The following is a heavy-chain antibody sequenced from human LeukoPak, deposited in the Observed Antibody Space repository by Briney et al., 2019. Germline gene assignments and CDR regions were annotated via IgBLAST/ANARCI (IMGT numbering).Heavy chain of an antibody. Sequence: ASVKVSCKASGYTLTFYHMHWARQAPGQGLEWMGIINPSGGSPDYAQKFQGRVTMTTDTSTSTVYMELSSLRSEDTAVYYCARGERSGSFDYWGQGTLVTVPS. CDR3: ARGERSGSFDY. CDR1: GYTLTFYH. J-gene: IGHJ4*02. CDR2: INPSGGSP. D-gene: IGHD1-1*01. V-gene: IGHV1-46*01.